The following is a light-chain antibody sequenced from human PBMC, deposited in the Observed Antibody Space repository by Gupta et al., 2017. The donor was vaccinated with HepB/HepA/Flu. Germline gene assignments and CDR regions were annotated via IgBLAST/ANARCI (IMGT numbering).Light chain of an antibody. CDR2: GAS. J-gene: IGKJ3*01. CDR1: QSVSSN. V-gene: IGKV3-15*01. Sequence: EIVITPSPATLSGSPGERATVSCRASQSVSSNLAWYQQKPGQAPRLLIYGASTRAIGIPARFSGSGSGTEFTLTISSLQSEDFVVYYCQQYNAWPFTFGPGTKVDFK. CDR3: QQYNAWPFT.